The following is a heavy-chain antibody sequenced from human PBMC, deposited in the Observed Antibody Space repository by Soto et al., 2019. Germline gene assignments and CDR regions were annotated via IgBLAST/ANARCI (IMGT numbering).Heavy chain of an antibody. CDR3: ARDWKAAAGQYYYGMDV. J-gene: IGHJ6*02. CDR1: GGTFSSYA. Sequence: QVQLVQSGAEVKKPGSSVKVSCKASGGTFSSYAISWVRQAPGQGLEWMGGIIPIFGTANYAQKFQGRVTITADESTSTAYMELSSLRSEDTAVYYCARDWKAAAGQYYYGMDVWGQGTTVTVSS. V-gene: IGHV1-69*01. D-gene: IGHD6-13*01. CDR2: IIPIFGTA.